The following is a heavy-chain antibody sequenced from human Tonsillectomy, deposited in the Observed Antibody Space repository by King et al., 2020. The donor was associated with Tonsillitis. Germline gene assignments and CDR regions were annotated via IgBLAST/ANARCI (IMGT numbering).Heavy chain of an antibody. J-gene: IGHJ4*02. CDR2: ISWNSGSI. CDR3: AKDKSAIVAATGSSFDY. CDR1: GFTFDDYA. D-gene: IGHD2-15*01. Sequence: EVQLVESGGGLVQPGRSLRLSCAASGFTFDDYAMHWVRQAPGKGLEWVSGISWNSGSIGYADSVKGRFTISRDNAKNSLYLQMNSLRAEDTALYYCAKDKSAIVAATGSSFDYWGQGTLVTVSS. V-gene: IGHV3-9*01.